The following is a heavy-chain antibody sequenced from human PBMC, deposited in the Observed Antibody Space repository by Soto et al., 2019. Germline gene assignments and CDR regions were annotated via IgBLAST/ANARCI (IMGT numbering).Heavy chain of an antibody. CDR3: AEGVGGSSPFDH. Sequence: ASVKVSCKYTFTGYYMHWVRQAPGQGLEWMGIINPSGGSTTYAQKFQGRLTMTRDTSTSTLYMELRSLRSEDTALYYCAEGVGGSSPFDHWGQGTLVTVSS. V-gene: IGHV1-46*01. CDR1: TFTGYY. J-gene: IGHJ4*02. CDR2: INPSGGST. D-gene: IGHD6-6*01.